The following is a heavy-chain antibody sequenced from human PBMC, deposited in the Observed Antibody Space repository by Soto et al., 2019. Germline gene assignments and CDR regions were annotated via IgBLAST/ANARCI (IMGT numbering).Heavy chain of an antibody. Sequence: SETLSLTFTNSGCSISSYYWSWLRQPPGKGLEWIGYIYYRGSTNYNPSLKSRITKQIHTSKNQFSLKLSSVTAADTAVYYCARETGLSYSNQGYFDYWGQGTLVTVS. CDR1: GCSISSYY. CDR3: ARETGLSYSNQGYFDY. V-gene: IGHV4-59*01. D-gene: IGHD4-4*01. CDR2: IYYRGST. J-gene: IGHJ4*02.